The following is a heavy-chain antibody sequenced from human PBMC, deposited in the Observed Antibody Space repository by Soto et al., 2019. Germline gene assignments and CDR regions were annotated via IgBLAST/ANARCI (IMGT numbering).Heavy chain of an antibody. D-gene: IGHD1-26*01. CDR2: IVVGSGNT. V-gene: IGHV1-58*01. J-gene: IGHJ3*02. CDR3: AADLYSGSYFYAFDI. CDR1: GFTFTSSA. Sequence: ASVKVSCKASGFTFTSSAVQWVRQARGQRLEWIGWIVVGSGNTNYAQKFQERVTITRDMSTSTAYMELSSLRSEDTAVYYCAADLYSGSYFYAFDIWGQGTMVTVSS.